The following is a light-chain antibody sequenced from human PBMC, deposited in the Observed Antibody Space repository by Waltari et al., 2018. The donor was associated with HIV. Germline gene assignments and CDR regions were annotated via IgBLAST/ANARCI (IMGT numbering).Light chain of an antibody. CDR1: QSISDW. Sequence: DIQLTQSPSTLSASVGDRVTVTCRASQSISDWLAWYQQKPGEAPTLLIYKTSSLESGVPTRFSGSGSGAEFTLTISTLEPDDFATYYCQQYNSFPYTFGQGTNLQIK. CDR3: QQYNSFPYT. J-gene: IGKJ2*01. V-gene: IGKV1-5*03. CDR2: KTS.